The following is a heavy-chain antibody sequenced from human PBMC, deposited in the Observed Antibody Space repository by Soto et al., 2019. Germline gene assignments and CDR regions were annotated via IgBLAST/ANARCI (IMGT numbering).Heavy chain of an antibody. J-gene: IGHJ4*02. CDR2: ISSSSSYI. D-gene: IGHD3-10*01. V-gene: IGHV3-21*01. Sequence: EVQLVESGGGLVKPGGSLRLSCAASGFTFSSYSMNWVRQAPGKGLEWVSSISSSSSYIYYADSVKGRFTISRDNAKNSLYLQMNSLRAEDTAVYYCARYYGSRSYYFHYFDYWGQGTLVTVSS. CDR3: ARYYGSRSYYFHYFDY. CDR1: GFTFSSYS.